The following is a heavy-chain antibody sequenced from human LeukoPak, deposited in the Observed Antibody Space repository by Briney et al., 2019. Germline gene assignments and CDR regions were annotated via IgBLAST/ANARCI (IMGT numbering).Heavy chain of an antibody. CDR1: GFTFSGYW. CDR2: IKQDGSEQ. CDR3: ARESSALGYSSSPDFDY. D-gene: IGHD6-6*01. Sequence: GSLRLSCVASGFTFSGYWMYWVRQAPGKGLEWVANIKQDGSEQFYVDSVKGRFTISRDNAQNVLYLQMNSLRAEDTAVYYCARESSALGYSSSPDFDYWGQGTLVTVSS. J-gene: IGHJ4*02. V-gene: IGHV3-7*01.